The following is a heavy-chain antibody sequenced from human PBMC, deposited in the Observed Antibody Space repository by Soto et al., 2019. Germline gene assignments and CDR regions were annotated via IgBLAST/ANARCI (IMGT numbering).Heavy chain of an antibody. V-gene: IGHV1-18*01. J-gene: IGHJ4*02. CDR3: ARRWTPGESDT. CDR2: ISAYTGNT. CDR1: GYIFNSFG. Sequence: QVQLVQSGGEVKKPGASVKVSCKASGYIFNSFGISWVRQAPGQGLEWMGWISAYTGNTKYAQNFQGRVIMTTDTHPRTAYMELRSLRADGTAVYYCARRWTPGESDTWGQGTLVTVSS. D-gene: IGHD3-16*01.